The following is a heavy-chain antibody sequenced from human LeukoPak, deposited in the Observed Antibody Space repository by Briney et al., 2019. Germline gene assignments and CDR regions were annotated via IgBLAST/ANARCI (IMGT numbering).Heavy chain of an antibody. CDR3: AKGRCSGVGCDSFHS. D-gene: IGHD2-15*01. V-gene: IGHV3-23*01. CDR1: GFTFSSYG. J-gene: IGHJ4*02. CDR2: ISDSGGST. Sequence: GGSLRLSCAASGFTFSSYGMSWVRQAPGKGLEWVSAISDSGGSTYYADSVKGRSAISRDDSKNTLYLQMNNLKVEDTAAYYCAKGRCSGVGCDSFHSWGQGALVTVSS.